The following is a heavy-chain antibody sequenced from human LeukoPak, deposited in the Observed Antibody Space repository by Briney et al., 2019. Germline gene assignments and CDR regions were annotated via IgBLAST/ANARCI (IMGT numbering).Heavy chain of an antibody. Sequence: ASVKVSCKASGYTFTGYYMHWVRQAPGQGLEWMGWINPNSGGTNYAQKFQGRVTITRDTSISTAYMELSRLRSDDTAVYYCARERCSSTSCYNWFDPWGQGTLVTVSS. D-gene: IGHD2-2*01. CDR1: GYTFTGYY. J-gene: IGHJ5*02. CDR3: ARERCSSTSCYNWFDP. CDR2: INPNSGGT. V-gene: IGHV1-2*02.